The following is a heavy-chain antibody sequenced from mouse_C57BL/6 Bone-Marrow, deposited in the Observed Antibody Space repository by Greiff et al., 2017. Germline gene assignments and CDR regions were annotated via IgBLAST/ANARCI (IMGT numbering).Heavy chain of an antibody. CDR3: ARGREGYGYDD. CDR1: GYSFTGYY. V-gene: IGHV1-42*01. D-gene: IGHD2-2*01. Sequence: VQLQQSGPELVKPGASVKISCKASGYSFTGYYMNWVKQSPEKSLEWIGEINPSTGGTTYNQKFKAKATLTVDKSSSTAYMQLKSLTSEDSAVYYCARGREGYGYDDWGQGTTLTVAS. CDR2: INPSTGGT. J-gene: IGHJ2*01.